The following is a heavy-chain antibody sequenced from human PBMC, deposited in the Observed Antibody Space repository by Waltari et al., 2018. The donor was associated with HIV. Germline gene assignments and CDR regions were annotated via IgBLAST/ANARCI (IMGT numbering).Heavy chain of an antibody. CDR2: IYYSGRT. D-gene: IGHD3-10*01. CDR1: GGSISSRSYC. Sequence: QLQLQESGPGLVKPSETLSLTCTVSGGSISSRSYCWGWSRPPPGTGLEWIGSIYYSGRTYNNPSLKSRVTISVDTSKNQFSLKLSSVTAADTAVYYCASFDYYGSGSYYNPLDDYWGQGTLVTVSS. CDR3: ASFDYYGSGSYYNPLDDY. V-gene: IGHV4-39*01. J-gene: IGHJ4*02.